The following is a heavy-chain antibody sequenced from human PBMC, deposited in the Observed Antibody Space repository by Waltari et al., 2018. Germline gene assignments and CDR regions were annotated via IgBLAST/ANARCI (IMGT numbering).Heavy chain of an antibody. CDR2: IYAGGGS. Sequence: EVQLVETGGALIHPGGSLRLSCAASEFIVRNNYMAWVRQAPGKGLEWVSVIYAGGGSDSADSVRGRFTISRDNSKNNLYLEMNALRPDDTAVYYCATLGAYLGAFEVWGRGTMVTVSS. V-gene: IGHV3-53*02. J-gene: IGHJ3*01. CDR1: EFIVRNNY. CDR3: ATLGAYLGAFEV. D-gene: IGHD3-16*01.